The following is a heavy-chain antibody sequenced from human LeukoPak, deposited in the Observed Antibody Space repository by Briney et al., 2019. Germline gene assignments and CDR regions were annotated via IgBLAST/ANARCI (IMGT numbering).Heavy chain of an antibody. CDR3: ARVWVSAWPSYKYYYGMDV. J-gene: IGHJ6*02. V-gene: IGHV1-18*04. CDR2: ISPYNGNT. CDR1: GYNFISSG. D-gene: IGHD6-19*01. Sequence: VASVKVSCKASGYNFISSGVTWVRQAPGQGLEWMGWISPYNGNTNFAQKLQGRVTMTTDTPTSTAYMELRSLTSDDTAVYYCARVWVSAWPSYKYYYGMDVWGQGTTVAVSS.